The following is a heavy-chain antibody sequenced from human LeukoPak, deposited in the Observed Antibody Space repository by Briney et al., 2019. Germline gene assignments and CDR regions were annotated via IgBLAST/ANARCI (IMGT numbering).Heavy chain of an antibody. D-gene: IGHD6-13*01. Sequence: SETLSLTCTVSGGSISDYYWTWIRQPAGKGLEWIGRIYTTGSTNYNPSLKSRVTMSVDTSKNQFSLKLSSVTAADTAVYYCARAPIIRYSSSWYYFDYWGQGTLVTVSS. CDR3: ARAPIIRYSSSWYYFDY. CDR1: GGSISDYY. J-gene: IGHJ4*02. V-gene: IGHV4-4*07. CDR2: IYTTGST.